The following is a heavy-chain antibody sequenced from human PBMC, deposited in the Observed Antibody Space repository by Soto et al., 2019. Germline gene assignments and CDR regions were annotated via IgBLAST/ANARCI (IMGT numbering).Heavy chain of an antibody. D-gene: IGHD6-19*01. CDR1: GGSISSGGYY. V-gene: IGHV4-31*03. Sequence: QVHLQESGPGLVKPSQTLSLTCTVSGGSISSGGYYWNWIRQHPGKGLEWIGYISYSGITYYNPSLTSRVIISVDTSKNQFSLSLSSVTAADTAVYYCARDGGGAVAGRFDYWGQGTLVPVSS. CDR2: ISYSGIT. CDR3: ARDGGGAVAGRFDY. J-gene: IGHJ4*02.